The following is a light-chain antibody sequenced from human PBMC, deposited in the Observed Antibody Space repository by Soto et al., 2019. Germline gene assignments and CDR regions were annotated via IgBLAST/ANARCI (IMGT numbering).Light chain of an antibody. Sequence: QSVLTQPAPVSGSPGQSITISCTGTRRDVGGYNYVSWYQQYPGKSPKLLIYEVTHRPSGVSNRFSGSKSGNTASLTISGLQAEDEADYYCSSYTISNTLPFVFGTGTKLTVL. CDR1: RRDVGGYNY. CDR2: EVT. V-gene: IGLV2-14*01. CDR3: SSYTISNTLPFV. J-gene: IGLJ1*01.